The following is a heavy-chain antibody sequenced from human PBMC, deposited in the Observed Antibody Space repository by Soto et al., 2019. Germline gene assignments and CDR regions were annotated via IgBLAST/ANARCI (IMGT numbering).Heavy chain of an antibody. CDR2: ISGSGGST. J-gene: IGHJ4*02. CDR1: GFTFSSYA. CDR3: AKFEDGYNRFDY. V-gene: IGHV3-23*01. D-gene: IGHD5-12*01. Sequence: GGSLRLSCAASGFTFSSYAMSWVRQAPGKGLEWVSAISGSGGSTYYADSVKGRFTISRDNSKNTLYLQMNSLRAEDMAVYYCAKFEDGYNRFDYWGQGTLVTVSS.